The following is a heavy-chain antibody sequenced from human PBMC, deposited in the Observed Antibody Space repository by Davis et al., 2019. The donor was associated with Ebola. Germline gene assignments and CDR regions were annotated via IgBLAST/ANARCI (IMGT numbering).Heavy chain of an antibody. CDR1: GFTFSSYA. CDR3: ASARSVIYGMDV. Sequence: GESLKISCAASGFTFSSYAMHWVRQAPGKGLEWVAVISYDGSNKYYADSVKGRFTISRDNSKNTLYLQMNSLRAEDTAVYYCASARSVIYGMDVWGQGTTVTVSS. CDR2: ISYDGSNK. V-gene: IGHV3-30-3*01. J-gene: IGHJ6*02.